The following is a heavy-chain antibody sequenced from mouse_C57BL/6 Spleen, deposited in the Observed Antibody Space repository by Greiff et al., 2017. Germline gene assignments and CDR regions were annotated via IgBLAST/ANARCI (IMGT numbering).Heavy chain of an antibody. CDR1: GFTFSSYA. V-gene: IGHV5-4*01. CDR3: TRSTGFDY. J-gene: IGHJ2*01. D-gene: IGHD4-1*02. Sequence: DVQLVESGGGLVKPGGSLKLSCAASGFTFSSYAMSWVRQTPEKRLEWVATISDGGSYTYYPDNVKGRFTISRDNAKNNLYLQMSHLKSEDTAMYYCTRSTGFDYWGQGTTLRVSS. CDR2: ISDGGSYT.